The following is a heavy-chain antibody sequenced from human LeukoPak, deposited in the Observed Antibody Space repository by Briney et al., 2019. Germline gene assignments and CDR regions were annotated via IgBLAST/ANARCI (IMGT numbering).Heavy chain of an antibody. CDR1: GGSISSSGYY. V-gene: IGHV4-39*01. CDR3: ATLRKLLLPYY. D-gene: IGHD3-22*01. Sequence: SSETLSLTCTVSGGSISSSGYYWGWIRQPPGKGLEWIGSIYYSGSTYYNPSLKSRVTISVDTSKNQFSLKLSSVTAADTAVYYCATLRKLLLPYYWGQGTLVTVSS. CDR2: IYYSGST. J-gene: IGHJ4*02.